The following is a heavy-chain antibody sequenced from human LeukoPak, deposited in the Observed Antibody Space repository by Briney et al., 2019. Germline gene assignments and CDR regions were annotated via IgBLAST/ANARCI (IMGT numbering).Heavy chain of an antibody. CDR3: AGDRGVHPPQPVDV. D-gene: IGHD3-10*01. CDR2: IYYSGST. Sequence: SETLSLTCTVSGGSISSYYWSWIRQPPGKGLEWIGYIYYSGSTNYNPSLKSRVTISVDTSKNQFSLKLSSVTAADTAVYYCAGDRGVHPPQPVDV. J-gene: IGHJ6*01. CDR1: GGSISSYY. V-gene: IGHV4-59*01.